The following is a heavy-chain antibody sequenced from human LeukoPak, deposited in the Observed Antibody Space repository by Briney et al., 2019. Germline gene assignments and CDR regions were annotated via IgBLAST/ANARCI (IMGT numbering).Heavy chain of an antibody. D-gene: IGHD4-23*01. CDR2: GHYSGTT. J-gene: IGHJ4*02. CDR3: AERGGDSGTFDS. CDR1: GASINSYY. V-gene: IGHV4-59*08. Sequence: SETLSLTCTVSGASINSYYWSWIRQPPGKGLEWIGYGHYSGTTNYNASLRSRVTISVDTSKNQFSLKLSSVTAADTAVYYCAERGGDSGTFDSWGQGTLVTVSS.